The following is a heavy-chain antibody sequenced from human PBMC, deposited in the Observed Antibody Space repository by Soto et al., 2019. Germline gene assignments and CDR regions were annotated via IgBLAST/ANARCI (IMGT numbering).Heavy chain of an antibody. D-gene: IGHD6-13*01. Sequence: SETLSLTCTVSGGSISTGGYYWSWIRQHPGKGLEWIGYIYYSGNTYYNPSLKSRVTISVDTSKNQFSLKLSSVTAADTAVYYCASLPGGEAASWGQGTLVTISS. CDR1: GGSISTGGYY. V-gene: IGHV4-31*03. CDR2: IYYSGNT. J-gene: IGHJ4*02. CDR3: ASLPGGEAAS.